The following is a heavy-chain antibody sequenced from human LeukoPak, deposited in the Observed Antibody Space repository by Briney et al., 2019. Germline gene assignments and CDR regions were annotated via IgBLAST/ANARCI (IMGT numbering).Heavy chain of an antibody. D-gene: IGHD3-3*02. CDR3: PRDSKRDAFDI. J-gene: IGHJ3*02. CDR1: GYTFTGYY. Sequence: ASVKVSCKASGYTFTGYYMHWVRQAPGQGLEWMGWINPNRGGTNYAQKLQGRGTMTRYTSTSTAYIARSRRRADDTPLHTLPRDSKRDAFDIWGQGAMVAVSS. CDR2: INPNRGGT. V-gene: IGHV1-2*02.